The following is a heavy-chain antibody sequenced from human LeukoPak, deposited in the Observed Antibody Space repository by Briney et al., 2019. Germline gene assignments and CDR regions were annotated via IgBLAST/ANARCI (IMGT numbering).Heavy chain of an antibody. CDR1: GFSISSDYY. V-gene: IGHV4-38-2*02. CDR3: ARKSYDSSGYFIY. J-gene: IGHJ4*02. D-gene: IGHD3-22*01. CDR2: IYHDGST. Sequence: SETLSLTCNVLGFSISSDYYWGWIRQPPGEGLEWTATIYHDGSTYYNPSLKGRVIISLDTSKNQFSQKLSSVTAADAAVYYCARKSYDSSGYFIYWGQGTLVTVSS.